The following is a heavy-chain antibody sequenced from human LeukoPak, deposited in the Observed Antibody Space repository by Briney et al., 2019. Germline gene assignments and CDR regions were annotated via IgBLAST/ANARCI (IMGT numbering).Heavy chain of an antibody. CDR3: AKDRDSSGYYGRFDY. CDR2: ISGSGGSA. V-gene: IGHV3-23*01. J-gene: IGHJ4*02. D-gene: IGHD3-22*01. Sequence: GGSLRLSCAASGFTFSSYALTWVRQAPGKGLEWVSVISGSGGSAFYADSVKGRFTISRDNSKNTLYLQMNSLRAEDTAVYYCAKDRDSSGYYGRFDYWGQGTLVTVSS. CDR1: GFTFSSYA.